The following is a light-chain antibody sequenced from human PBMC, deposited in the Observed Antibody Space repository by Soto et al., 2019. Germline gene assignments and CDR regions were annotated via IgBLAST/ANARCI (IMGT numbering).Light chain of an antibody. CDR3: HQTSNIPFT. V-gene: IGKV1-39*01. CDR2: ATS. Sequence: DIQMTQSPSSLSASVGDSVTITCRASQSIRRYLNWYQQKQGKAPKLLIYATSSLQSGVPSRFSGSGSGADFTLTISSLQPEDFATYYCHQTSNIPFTFGGGTKVEN. CDR1: QSIRRY. J-gene: IGKJ4*01.